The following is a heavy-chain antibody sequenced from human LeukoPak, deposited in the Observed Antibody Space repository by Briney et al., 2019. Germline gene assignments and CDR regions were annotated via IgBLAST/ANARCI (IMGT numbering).Heavy chain of an antibody. CDR2: INPNSDGT. V-gene: IGHV1-2*02. CDR1: GYTSSGYL. CDR3: ARDRNGDGFAYFDY. D-gene: IGHD5-24*01. Sequence: ASMKVSCKASGYTSSGYLMHWVRQAPGQGLEWMGWINPNSDGTGSAQKFQGRVTMTRDTSISTVYMELSSLRSDDTAVYYCARDRNGDGFAYFDYWGQGTLVTVSS. J-gene: IGHJ4*02.